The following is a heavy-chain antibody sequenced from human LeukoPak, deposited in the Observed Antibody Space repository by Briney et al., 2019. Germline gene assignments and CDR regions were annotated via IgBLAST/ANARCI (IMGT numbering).Heavy chain of an antibody. J-gene: IGHJ4*02. D-gene: IGHD6-6*01. V-gene: IGHV4-59*01. Sequence: SETLSLTCTVSGGSISSYYWSWIRQPPGKGLEWIGYIYSIGSTNYNPSLKSRVTISVDTSKNQFSLKLSSVTAADTAVYYCAALNIATRPWCFDYWGQRTLVTVSS. CDR2: IYSIGST. CDR1: GGSISSYY. CDR3: AALNIATRPWCFDY.